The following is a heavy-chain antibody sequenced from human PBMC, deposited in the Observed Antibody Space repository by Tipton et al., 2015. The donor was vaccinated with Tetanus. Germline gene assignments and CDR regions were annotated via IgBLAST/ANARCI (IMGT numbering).Heavy chain of an antibody. D-gene: IGHD4-11*01. CDR3: ARDFDYKADY. CDR1: GFTFSSYG. V-gene: IGHV3-33*01. CDR2: IWYDGSNK. Sequence: QLVQSGGGVVQPGRSLRLSCAAPGFTFSSYGMHWVRPAPGKGLEWVAVIWYDGSNKYYADSVKGRFTISRDNSKNTLYLQMNSLRAEDTAMYYCARDFDYKADYWGQGTLVTVSS. J-gene: IGHJ4*02.